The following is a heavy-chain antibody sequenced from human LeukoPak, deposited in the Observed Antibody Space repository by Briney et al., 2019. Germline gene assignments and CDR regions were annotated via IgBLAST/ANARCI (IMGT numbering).Heavy chain of an antibody. CDR3: ARDRGYSYGYGGQPQYNWFDP. V-gene: IGHV1-2*02. J-gene: IGHJ5*02. Sequence: ASVTVSCKASGYTFTGYYMHWVRQAPGQGLEWMGWINPNSGGTNYAQKFQGRVTMTRDTSISTAYMELSRLRSDDTAVYYCARDRGYSYGYGGQPQYNWFDPWGQGTLVTVSS. CDR2: INPNSGGT. CDR1: GYTFTGYY. D-gene: IGHD5-18*01.